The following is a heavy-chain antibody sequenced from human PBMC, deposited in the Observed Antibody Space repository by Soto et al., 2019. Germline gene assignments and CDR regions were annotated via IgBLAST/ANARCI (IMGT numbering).Heavy chain of an antibody. V-gene: IGHV1-69*02. Sequence: QVQLVQSGAEVKKPGSSVKVSCEASGGTFSSYTISWVRQAPGQGLEWMGRIIPILGIANYAQKFQGRVTITADKSTSTAYMELSSLRSEDTAVYYCARVSRYFGVDYWGQGTLVTVSS. J-gene: IGHJ4*02. CDR2: IIPILGIA. CDR3: ARVSRYFGVDY. D-gene: IGHD3-3*01. CDR1: GGTFSSYT.